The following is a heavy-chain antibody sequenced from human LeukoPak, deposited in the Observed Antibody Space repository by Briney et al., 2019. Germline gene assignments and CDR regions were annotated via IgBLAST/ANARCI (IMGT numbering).Heavy chain of an antibody. J-gene: IGHJ4*02. D-gene: IGHD1-26*01. CDR1: GGTFSSYS. CDR3: ARGEKPYDY. Sequence: GASVKVSCKASGGTFSSYSITWVRQAPGQGLEWMGWINAYNGNTNDARKFQGRVTMTTDTSTSTAYMELRSLRSDDTAVYYCARGEKPYDYWGQGTLVSVSS. CDR2: INAYNGNT. V-gene: IGHV1-18*01.